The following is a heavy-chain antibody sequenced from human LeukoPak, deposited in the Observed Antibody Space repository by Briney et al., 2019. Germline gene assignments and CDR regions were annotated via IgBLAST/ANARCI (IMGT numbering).Heavy chain of an antibody. J-gene: IGHJ5*02. D-gene: IGHD6-13*01. V-gene: IGHV1-69*13. Sequence: AASVKVSCKASGGTFSSYAISWVRQAPGQGLEWMGGIIPIFGTANYAQKFQGRVTITADESTSTAYMELSSLRSEDTAVYYCASSSIPAARLFDPWGQGTLVTVSS. CDR3: ASSSIPAARLFDP. CDR2: IIPIFGTA. CDR1: GGTFSSYA.